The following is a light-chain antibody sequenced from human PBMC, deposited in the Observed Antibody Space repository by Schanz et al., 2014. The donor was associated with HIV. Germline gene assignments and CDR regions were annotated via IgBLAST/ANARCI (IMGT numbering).Light chain of an antibody. Sequence: IQLTQSPSSLSASVGDRVTITCRASRGISSSLAWYQQKPGKAPNLLIYGAFILQSGVPSRFSGSGSGTDFTLIISSLHPEDFGTYYCQQLTSYPFTFGGGTKVDLK. V-gene: IGKV1-9*01. CDR3: QQLTSYPFT. CDR2: GAF. J-gene: IGKJ4*01. CDR1: RGISSS.